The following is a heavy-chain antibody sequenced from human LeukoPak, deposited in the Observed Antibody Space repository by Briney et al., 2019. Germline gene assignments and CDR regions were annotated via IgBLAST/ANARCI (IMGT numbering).Heavy chain of an antibody. D-gene: IGHD6-19*01. CDR3: ARIAVAGDYYYYYMDV. V-gene: IGHV4-61*02. J-gene: IGHJ6*03. CDR2: IYTSGST. Sequence: PSETLSRTCTVSGGSISSGSYYWSWIRQPAGKGLEWIGRIYTSGSTNYNPSLKSRVTISVDTSKNQFSLKLSSVTAADTAVYYCARIAVAGDYYYYYMDVWGKGTTVTVSS. CDR1: GGSISSGSYY.